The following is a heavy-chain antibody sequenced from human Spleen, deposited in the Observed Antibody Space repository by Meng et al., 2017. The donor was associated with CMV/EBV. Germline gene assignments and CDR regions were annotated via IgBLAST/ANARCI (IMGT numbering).Heavy chain of an antibody. Sequence: LRLSCAASGFTFTSYSMSWVRQAPGKGLEWVSSISTSGSYIYYADSVKGRFTISRDNAKNSLTLQMNSLRADDTAVYFCARDIELDYWGQGTLVTVSS. CDR1: GFTFTSYS. V-gene: IGHV3-21*01. CDR2: ISTSGSYI. J-gene: IGHJ4*02. D-gene: IGHD1-7*01. CDR3: ARDIELDY.